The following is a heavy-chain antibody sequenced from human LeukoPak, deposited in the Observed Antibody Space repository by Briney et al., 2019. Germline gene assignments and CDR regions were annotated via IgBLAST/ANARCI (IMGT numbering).Heavy chain of an antibody. J-gene: IGHJ6*02. CDR2: IYYSWST. Sequence: SQTLSLTCTVSGGPISSGVYYRSWIRQPPGEGLEWIGYIYYSWSTYYNPALKSRVTISVDTSKHQFSLKLSSVTAADTAVYYCARDANRLGMDVWGQGTTVTVSS. CDR3: ARDANRLGMDV. D-gene: IGHD4/OR15-4a*01. V-gene: IGHV4-30-4*01. CDR1: GGPISSGVYY.